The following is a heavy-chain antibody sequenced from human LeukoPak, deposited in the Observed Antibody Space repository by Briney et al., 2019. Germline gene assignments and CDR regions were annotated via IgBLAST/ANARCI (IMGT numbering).Heavy chain of an antibody. V-gene: IGHV1-69*01. Sequence: ASVKVSCKASGGTFSSYAISWVRQAPGQGLEWMGGIIPIFATANNAQKFQGRVTITADESTSTAYMELSSLRSEDTAVYYCARYGGISYCSSTGCYILPSYDYYMDVWGKGTTVTVSS. CDR1: GGTFSSYA. CDR3: ARYGGISYCSSTGCYILPSYDYYMDV. J-gene: IGHJ6*03. D-gene: IGHD2-2*02. CDR2: IIPIFATA.